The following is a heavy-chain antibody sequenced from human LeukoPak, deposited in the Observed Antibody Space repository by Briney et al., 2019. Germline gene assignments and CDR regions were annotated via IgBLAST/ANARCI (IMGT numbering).Heavy chain of an antibody. CDR1: GGSISSGSYY. CDR3: ARDRYYYDSSGYYDHWYFDL. D-gene: IGHD3-22*01. V-gene: IGHV4-61*02. Sequence: SETLSLTSTVSGGSISSGSYYWSWIRQPAGKGLEWLGRIYTSGSTNYNPSLKSRVTISVDTSKNQFSLKLSSVTAADTAVYYCARDRYYYDSSGYYDHWYFDLWGRGTLVTVSS. J-gene: IGHJ2*01. CDR2: IYTSGST.